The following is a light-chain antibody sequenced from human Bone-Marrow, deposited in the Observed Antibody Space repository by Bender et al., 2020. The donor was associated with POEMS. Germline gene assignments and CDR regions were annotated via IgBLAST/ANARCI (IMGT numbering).Light chain of an antibody. CDR1: SSDVGDYNF. Sequence: QSALTQPASVSGSPGQSITISCTGTSSDVGDYNFVSWYQHHPGKAPKLIIYDVSNRPSGVSNRFSGSKSGNTASLTISGLQAEDEADYYCAVWDDSLNGWVFGGGTKLTVL. V-gene: IGLV2-14*03. CDR2: DVS. CDR3: AVWDDSLNGWV. J-gene: IGLJ3*02.